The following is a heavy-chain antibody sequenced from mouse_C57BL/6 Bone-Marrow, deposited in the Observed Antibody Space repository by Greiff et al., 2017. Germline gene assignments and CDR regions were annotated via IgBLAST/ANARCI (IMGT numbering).Heavy chain of an antibody. J-gene: IGHJ3*01. CDR1: GYSFTGYY. CDR3: ARSRGNYVKFAY. D-gene: IGHD2-1*01. V-gene: IGHV1-31*01. CDR2: IYPYNVVS. Sequence: VQLQQSGPELVKPGASVKISCKASGYSFTGYYMPWVKQSHGNILDWIGYIYPYNVVSSSNQKFKGKATLTVDKSSSKAYMELRSLTSEDSAVYYCARSRGNYVKFAYWGQGTLVTVSA.